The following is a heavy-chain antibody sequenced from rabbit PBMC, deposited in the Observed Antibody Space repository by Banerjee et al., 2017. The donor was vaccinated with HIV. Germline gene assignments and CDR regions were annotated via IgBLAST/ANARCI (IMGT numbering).Heavy chain of an antibody. D-gene: IGHD8-1*01. V-gene: IGHV1S47*01. Sequence: QEQLVESGGGLVQPEGSLTLTCKASGFDFSSNGMCWVRQAPGKGPEWIACITNGDGNIYYASWAKGRFTMSKTSSTTVTLQMTSLTAADTATYFCVREGHDGGSNYFGLWGQGTLVTVS. CDR2: ITNGDGNI. CDR3: VREGHDGGSNYFGL. J-gene: IGHJ3*01. CDR1: GFDFSSNG.